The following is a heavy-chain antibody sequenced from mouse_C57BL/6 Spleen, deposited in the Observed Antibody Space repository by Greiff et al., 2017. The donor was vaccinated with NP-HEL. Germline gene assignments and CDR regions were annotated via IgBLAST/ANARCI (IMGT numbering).Heavy chain of an antibody. CDR1: GYTFTDYN. Sequence: EVQLQQSGPELVKPGASVKIPCKASGYTFTDYNMDWVKQSHGKSLEWIGDINPNNGGTIYNQKFKGKATLTVDKSSSTAYMELRSLTSEDTAVYYCARSITTVVGDFDYWGQGTTLTVSS. CDR3: ARSITTVVGDFDY. V-gene: IGHV1-18*01. CDR2: INPNNGGT. D-gene: IGHD1-1*01. J-gene: IGHJ2*01.